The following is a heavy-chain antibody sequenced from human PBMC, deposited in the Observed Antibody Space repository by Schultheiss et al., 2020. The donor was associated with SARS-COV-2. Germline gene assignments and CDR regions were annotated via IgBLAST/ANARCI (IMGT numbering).Heavy chain of an antibody. CDR3: ARVPQQPTTVTPPGWFDP. CDR1: GGSISSYY. Sequence: SETLSLTCTVSGGSISSYYWSWIRQPPGKGLEWIGEINHSGSTNYNPSLKSRVTISVDTSKNQFSLKLSSVTAADTAVYYCARVPQQPTTVTPPGWFDPWGQGTLVTVSS. V-gene: IGHV4-34*01. J-gene: IGHJ5*02. D-gene: IGHD4-11*01. CDR2: INHSGST.